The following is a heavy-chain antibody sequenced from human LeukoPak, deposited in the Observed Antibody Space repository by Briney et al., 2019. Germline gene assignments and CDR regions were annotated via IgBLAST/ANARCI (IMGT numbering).Heavy chain of an antibody. D-gene: IGHD3-22*01. CDR1: GFTFSTYS. V-gene: IGHV3-21*01. CDR2: ISSGSSFI. Sequence: GGSLRLSCAAPGFTFSTYSMNWVRQAPGKGLEWVSSISSGSSFIYYADSVKGRFTISRDNAKNSLFLQMSSLRAEDTAVYYCARESSGYFYWGQGTLVTVSS. J-gene: IGHJ4*02. CDR3: ARESSGYFY.